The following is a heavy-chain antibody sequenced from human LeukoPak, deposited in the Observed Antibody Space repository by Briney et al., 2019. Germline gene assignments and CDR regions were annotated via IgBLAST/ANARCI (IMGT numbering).Heavy chain of an antibody. CDR2: IAYIGIT. CDR1: GDSISTPSYW. D-gene: IGHD4-11*01. V-gene: IGHV4-39*01. CDR3: TRLPLDYSLDH. Sequence: SETQSLTCTVSGDSISTPSYWWGWMRQSPGKGLEWIGSIAYIGITSYNPSLRSRVTISVDTSKNQFSLQLTSVTAADTAVYYCTRLPLDYSLDHWGQGTLVSVSS. J-gene: IGHJ4*02.